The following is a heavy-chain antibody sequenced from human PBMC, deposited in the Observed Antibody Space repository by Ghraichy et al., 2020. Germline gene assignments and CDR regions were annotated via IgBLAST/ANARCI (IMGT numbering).Heavy chain of an antibody. V-gene: IGHV4-34*01. CDR2: INHSGST. Sequence: SQTLSLTCAVYGGSFSGYYWSWIRQPPGKGLEWIGEINHSGSTNYNPSLKSRVTISVDTSKNQFSLKLSSVTAADTAVYYCARVEEFGELFDYWGQGTLVTVSS. CDR3: ARVEEFGELFDY. CDR1: GGSFSGYY. D-gene: IGHD3-10*01. J-gene: IGHJ4*02.